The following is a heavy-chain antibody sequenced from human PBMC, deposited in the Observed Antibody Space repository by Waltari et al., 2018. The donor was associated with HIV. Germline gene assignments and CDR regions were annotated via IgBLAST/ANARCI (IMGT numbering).Heavy chain of an antibody. J-gene: IGHJ4*02. CDR1: GSNFATSW. Sequence: VQLVQSGAEVKKPGASLKISCQGSGSNFATSWIGWVRQMPGQGLGWMGIIYPGDSDTRYSPSFQGQVTISADKSIRTAYLQWSSLKASDTAMYYCTKGMYANQDYFDNWGQGTLVTVSS. V-gene: IGHV5-51*03. CDR2: IYPGDSDT. D-gene: IGHD2-8*01. CDR3: TKGMYANQDYFDN.